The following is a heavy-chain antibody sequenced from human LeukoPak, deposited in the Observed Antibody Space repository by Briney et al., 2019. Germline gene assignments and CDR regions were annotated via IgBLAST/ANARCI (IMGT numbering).Heavy chain of an antibody. D-gene: IGHD2-21*01. CDR1: GFTFSTYG. CDR3: AKEFNRGLPDY. Sequence: GGSMRLSCAASGFTFSTYGMHWVRQAPGKGLEWVAVISYDGSNEYYADSVKGRFTISRDNSKNTLYLQMSSLRAEDTAVYYCAKEFNRGLPDYWGQGTLVTVPS. V-gene: IGHV3-30*18. CDR2: ISYDGSNE. J-gene: IGHJ4*02.